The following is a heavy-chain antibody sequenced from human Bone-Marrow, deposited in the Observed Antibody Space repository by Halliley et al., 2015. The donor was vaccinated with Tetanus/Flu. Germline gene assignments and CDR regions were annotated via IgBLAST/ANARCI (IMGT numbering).Heavy chain of an antibody. Sequence: QLVQSGAEVQKSGESLKISCKVSGYSFISYWIGWVRQMPGKGLEWMGIIYPGDSDTRYSPSFQGQVTISADRSINTAYLQWSSLKASDTAMYYCARLVGMEANGDFHFDYWGQGTPVTVSS. CDR2: IYPGDSDT. CDR1: GYSFISYW. D-gene: IGHD4-17*01. V-gene: IGHV5-51*01. CDR3: ARLVGMEANGDFHFDY. J-gene: IGHJ4*02.